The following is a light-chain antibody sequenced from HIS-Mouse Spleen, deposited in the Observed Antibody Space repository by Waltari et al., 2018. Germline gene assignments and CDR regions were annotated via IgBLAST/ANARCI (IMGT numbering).Light chain of an antibody. CDR1: SLRSYY. V-gene: IGLV3-19*01. Sequence: SSELTQDPAVSVALGQTVRITCQGDSLRSYYASWYQQKPGQAPVLVIYGKNNRPSGIPDLFSGSSSGNTASLTITGAQAEDEADYYCNSRDSSGPVVFGGGTKLTVL. CDR3: NSRDSSGPVV. J-gene: IGLJ2*01. CDR2: GKN.